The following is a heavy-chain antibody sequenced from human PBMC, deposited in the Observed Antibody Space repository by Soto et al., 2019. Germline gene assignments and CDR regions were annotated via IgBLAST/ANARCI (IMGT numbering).Heavy chain of an antibody. J-gene: IGHJ6*02. CDR1: GFTYEDFA. CDR3: VKDFRRYTNGLHV. Sequence: EVQLVESGGGLVEPGKSLRLSCVVSGFTYEDFAMHWVRQAPGKGLEWVSGISWNSASTGYADSVTGRFTISRDNAKNSLYLQMRNLTGDDTAMYYCVKDFRRYTNGLHVWGPGTSVTVSS. D-gene: IGHD2-21*02. V-gene: IGHV3-9*01. CDR2: ISWNSAST.